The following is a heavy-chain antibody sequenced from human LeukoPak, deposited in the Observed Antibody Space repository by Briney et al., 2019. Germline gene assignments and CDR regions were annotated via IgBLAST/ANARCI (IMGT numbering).Heavy chain of an antibody. Sequence: PGGSLRFSFAVLGITLRNYGMSWVRPAPGNGLQCVAGISDSGGRTNYADSVKGRFPISRTNPKTTLYLQMTSLRADDTAVYFCAKRGVVIRVILVGFHKEAYYFDSWGQGALVTVSS. D-gene: IGHD2-8*02. J-gene: IGHJ4*02. CDR2: ISDSGGRT. CDR1: GITLRNYG. V-gene: IGHV3-23*01. CDR3: AKRGVVIRVILVGFHKEAYYFDS.